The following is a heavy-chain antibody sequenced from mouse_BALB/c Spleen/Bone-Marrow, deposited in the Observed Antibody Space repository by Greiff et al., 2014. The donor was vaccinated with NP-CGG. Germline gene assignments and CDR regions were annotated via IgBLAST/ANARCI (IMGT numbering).Heavy chain of an antibody. Sequence: VQLQQSGPELVKPGASVKISCKASGYSFTGYFTNWVMQSHGKSLEWIGRINPYNGDTFYNQKFKGKATLTVDKSSSTAHMELRSLASEDSAVCYCTRVTTDWYFDVWGAGTTVTVSS. CDR3: TRVTTDWYFDV. J-gene: IGHJ1*01. V-gene: IGHV1-20*02. CDR1: GYSFTGYF. D-gene: IGHD1-1*01. CDR2: INPYNGDT.